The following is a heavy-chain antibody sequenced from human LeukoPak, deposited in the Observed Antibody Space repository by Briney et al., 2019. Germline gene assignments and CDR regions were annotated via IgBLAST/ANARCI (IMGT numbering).Heavy chain of an antibody. J-gene: IGHJ6*02. V-gene: IGHV4-4*07. D-gene: IGHD1-26*01. CDR3: ARDWEGGHGYYYNHGMDV. CDR2: LYTSGST. CDR1: GGAIISSY. Sequence: SETLCLTCRASGGAIISSYWSWIRQPAGKRLEWIGRLYTSGSTNYNPSLKSRVTMSVDTSKNQFSLKLRSVTAADTAVYYCARDWEGGHGYYYNHGMDVWGQGTTVTVSS.